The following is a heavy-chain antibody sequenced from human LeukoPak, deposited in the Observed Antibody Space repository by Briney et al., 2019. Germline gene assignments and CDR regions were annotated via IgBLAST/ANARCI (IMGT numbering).Heavy chain of an antibody. CDR3: ARGITGTTSDYYYGMDV. J-gene: IGHJ6*02. D-gene: IGHD1-7*01. Sequence: SVKVSCKASGGTFSSYAISWVRQAPGQGLEWMGRIIPILGIANYAQKFQGRVTITADKSTSTAYMELSSLRSEDTAVYYCARGITGTTSDYYYGMDVWGQGTTVTASS. CDR2: IIPILGIA. CDR1: GGTFSSYA. V-gene: IGHV1-69*04.